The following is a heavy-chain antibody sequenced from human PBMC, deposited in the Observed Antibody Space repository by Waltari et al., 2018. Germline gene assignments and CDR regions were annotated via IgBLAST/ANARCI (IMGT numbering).Heavy chain of an antibody. CDR1: GGSISSGGYY. Sequence: QVQLQESGPGLVKPSQTLSLTCTVSGGSISSGGYYWSWIRQHPGKGLEWIGYIYYSGSTYYHPSLKSRVTISVDTSKNQFSLKLSSVTAADTAVYYCAREGFNYYGPVDAGYWGQGTLVTVSS. CDR2: IYYSGST. V-gene: IGHV4-31*03. CDR3: AREGFNYYGPVDAGY. D-gene: IGHD3-10*01. J-gene: IGHJ4*02.